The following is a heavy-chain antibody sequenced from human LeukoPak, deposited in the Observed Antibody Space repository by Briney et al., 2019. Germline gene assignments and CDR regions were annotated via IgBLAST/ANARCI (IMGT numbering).Heavy chain of an antibody. CDR3: AGDGSYYAFDI. D-gene: IGHD1-26*01. J-gene: IGHJ3*02. CDR1: GGSISSGGYY. CDR2: IYHSGST. V-gene: IGHV4-30-2*01. Sequence: SETLSLTCTVSGGSISSGGYYWSWIRQPPGKGLEWIGYIYHSGSTYYNPSLKSRVTISVDRSKNQFSLKLSSVTAADTAVYYCAGDGSYYAFDIWGQGTMVTVSS.